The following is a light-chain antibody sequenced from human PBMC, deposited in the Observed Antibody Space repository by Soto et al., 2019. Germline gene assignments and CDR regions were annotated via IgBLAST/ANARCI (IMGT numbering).Light chain of an antibody. J-gene: IGKJ4*01. CDR3: QQYNNWPPLT. CDR1: QSVNSN. V-gene: IGKV3-15*01. Sequence: EIVMTQSPATLSVSPGERATLSCRASQSVNSNLAWYQHKPGQAPRLLIYGASTRATGIPARFNGSGSGTEFTLVISSLQSEDFAVYYCQQYNNWPPLTFGGGTKVEIK. CDR2: GAS.